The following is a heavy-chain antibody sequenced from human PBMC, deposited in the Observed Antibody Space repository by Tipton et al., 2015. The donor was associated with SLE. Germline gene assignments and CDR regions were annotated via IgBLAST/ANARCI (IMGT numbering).Heavy chain of an antibody. J-gene: IGHJ4*02. Sequence: QVQLVQSGGGLVQPGGSLRLFCTVSGDSISSGDYFWTWIRQSPGKGLEWIGYIYHTGRTYYNPSLKSRVTISLDTSKNQFSLKLNSVTAADTAVYYCARGHYRMLKNWGQGTLVTVSS. CDR2: IYHTGRT. CDR3: ARGHYRMLKN. D-gene: IGHD2-8*01. CDR1: GDSISSGDYF. V-gene: IGHV4-30-4*08.